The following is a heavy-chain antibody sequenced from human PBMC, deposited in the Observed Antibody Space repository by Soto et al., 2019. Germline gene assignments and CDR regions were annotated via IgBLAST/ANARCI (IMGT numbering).Heavy chain of an antibody. V-gene: IGHV3-21*01. CDR1: GFTFSTYN. J-gene: IGHJ4*02. CDR2: INGRGNYI. Sequence: EVLLVESGGGLVKPGGSLRLSCAASGFTFSTYNMNWVRQAPGKGLEWVSSINGRGNYIYYTDAVKGRFTISRDNAKTSLSLQMNSGRAAATAVSYCAREDGIVGATSAFDYWGQGTLVTVSS. D-gene: IGHD1-26*01. CDR3: AREDGIVGATSAFDY.